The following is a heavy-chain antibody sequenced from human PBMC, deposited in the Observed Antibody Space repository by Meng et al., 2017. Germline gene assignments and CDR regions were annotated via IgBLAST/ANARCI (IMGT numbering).Heavy chain of an antibody. V-gene: IGHV4-34*01. Sequence: SETLSLTCAVYGGSFSGYYWSCIRQPPGKGLEWIGEINHSGSTNYNPSLKSRVTISVDTSKNQFSLKLSSVTAADTAVYYCARNYGGNYYYYYYGMDVWGQGTTVTVSS. D-gene: IGHD4-23*01. CDR1: GGSFSGYY. CDR2: INHSGST. J-gene: IGHJ6*02. CDR3: ARNYGGNYYYYYYGMDV.